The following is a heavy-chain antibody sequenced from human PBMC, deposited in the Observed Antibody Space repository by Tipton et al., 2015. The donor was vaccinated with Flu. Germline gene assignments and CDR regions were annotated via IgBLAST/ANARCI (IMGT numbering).Heavy chain of an antibody. D-gene: IGHD3-10*01. CDR1: GGSIRSSSYY. CDR2: MYTSGST. V-gene: IGHV4-61*02. CDR3: ARGSGSGTYLIFDL. J-gene: IGHJ4*02. Sequence: TLSLTCTVSGGSIRSSSYYWGWIRQPAGKGLEWIGRMYTSGSTKYNPSLESRVTMSVDTSNNHFYLKLRSVTAADTAVYYCARGSGSGTYLIFDLWGQGILATVSS.